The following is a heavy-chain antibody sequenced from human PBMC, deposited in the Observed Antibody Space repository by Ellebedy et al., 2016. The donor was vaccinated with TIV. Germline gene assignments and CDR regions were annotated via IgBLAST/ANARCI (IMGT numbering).Heavy chain of an antibody. V-gene: IGHV4-59*01. D-gene: IGHD3-9*01. CDR1: GGALNHYY. CDR2: VYYSGST. Sequence: SETLSLXXTVSGGALNHYYWTWVRQPPGKGLEWIGNVYYSGSTTYNPSLKSRVTISADTSRNQFSLELTSVTSADTAVYYCARHRGYDILTNSYKEGIDRWGQGTLVTVSS. J-gene: IGHJ5*02. CDR3: ARHRGYDILTNSYKEGIDR.